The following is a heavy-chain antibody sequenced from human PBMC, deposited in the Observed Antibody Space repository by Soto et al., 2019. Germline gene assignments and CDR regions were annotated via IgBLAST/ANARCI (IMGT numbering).Heavy chain of an antibody. CDR2: ISSNGGST. CDR3: ARDGDSGYLGY. Sequence: EVQLVESGEGLVQPGGSLRLSCAASGFTFSSYAMHWVRQAPGKGLEYVSAISSNGGSTYYADSVKGRFTISRDNSKNTLYLQMGSLRAEDMAVYYCARDGDSGYLGYWGQGTLVTVSS. V-gene: IGHV3-64*02. J-gene: IGHJ4*02. D-gene: IGHD1-26*01. CDR1: GFTFSSYA.